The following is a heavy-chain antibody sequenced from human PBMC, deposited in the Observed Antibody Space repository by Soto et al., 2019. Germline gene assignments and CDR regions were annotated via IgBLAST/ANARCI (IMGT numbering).Heavy chain of an antibody. J-gene: IGHJ6*02. V-gene: IGHV1-69*13. Sequence: SVKVSCKASGGTFSSYAISWVRQAPGQGLEWMGGIIPIFGTANYAQKFQGRVTITADESTSTAYMELSGLRSEDTAVYYCARAGYCSSTSCYVYYYYYGMDVWGQGTTVTVSS. D-gene: IGHD2-2*03. CDR3: ARAGYCSSTSCYVYYYYYGMDV. CDR2: IIPIFGTA. CDR1: GGTFSSYA.